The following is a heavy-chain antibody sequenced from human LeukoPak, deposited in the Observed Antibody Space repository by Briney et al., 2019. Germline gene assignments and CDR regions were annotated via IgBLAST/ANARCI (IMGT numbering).Heavy chain of an antibody. CDR1: GGSISSYY. J-gene: IGHJ6*02. D-gene: IGHD2-2*02. Sequence: PSVTLSLTCTVSGGSISSYYWSWIRQPPGKGLEWIGYIYYSGSTNYNPSLKSRVTISVDTSKNQFSLKLSSVTAADTAVYYCAGGLPAAIIYYYGMDVWGQGTTVTVSS. CDR2: IYYSGST. CDR3: AGGLPAAIIYYYGMDV. V-gene: IGHV4-59*01.